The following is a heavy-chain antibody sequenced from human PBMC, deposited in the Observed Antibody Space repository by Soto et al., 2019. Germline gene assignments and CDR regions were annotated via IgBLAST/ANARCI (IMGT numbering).Heavy chain of an antibody. CDR1: GFTFSSYD. CDR3: ARGQQLVPPGSWYFDL. Sequence: GGSLRLSCAASGFTFSSYDMHWVRQATGKGLEWVSAIGTAGDTYYPGSVKGRFTISRENAKNSLYLQMNSLRAGDTAVYYCARGQQLVPPGSWYFDLWGRGTLVTVSS. D-gene: IGHD6-6*01. J-gene: IGHJ2*01. V-gene: IGHV3-13*01. CDR2: IGTAGDT.